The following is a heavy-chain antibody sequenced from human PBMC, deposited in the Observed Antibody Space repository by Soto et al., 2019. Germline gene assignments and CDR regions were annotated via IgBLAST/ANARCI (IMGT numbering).Heavy chain of an antibody. CDR3: ARARFCTFHS. CDR2: TSSSSRHT. CDR1: SVTVSAYY. J-gene: IGHJ4*02. D-gene: IGHD3-3*01. V-gene: IGHV3-11*06. Sequence: ALRLSSAASSVTVSAYYMISMRQGPGKGMEWVSSTSSSSRHTNHSDSVKARLTISRDNPKNSLYLHINTLRAEAPAGYYCARARFCTFHSWGQGTPV.